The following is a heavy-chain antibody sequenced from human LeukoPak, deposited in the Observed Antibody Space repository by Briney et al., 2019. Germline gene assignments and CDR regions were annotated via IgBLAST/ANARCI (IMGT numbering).Heavy chain of an antibody. D-gene: IGHD3-22*01. J-gene: IGHJ3*02. CDR1: GLTVSSNY. Sequence: GGSLRLSCAASGLTVSSNYMSWVRQAPGKGLEWVSSISSSSSYIYYADSVKGRFTISRDNAKNSLYLQMNSLRAEDTAVYYCARDRPNYYDSSGYYFGAFDIWGQGTMVTVSS. V-gene: IGHV3-21*01. CDR2: ISSSSSYI. CDR3: ARDRPNYYDSSGYYFGAFDI.